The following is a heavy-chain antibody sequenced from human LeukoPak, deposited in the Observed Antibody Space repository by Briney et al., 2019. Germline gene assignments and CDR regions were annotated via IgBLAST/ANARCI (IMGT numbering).Heavy chain of an antibody. CDR1: GGSISSGGYY. CDR2: IYYSGST. CDR3: ARWTDYSNRGLDY. V-gene: IGHV4-31*03. J-gene: IGHJ4*02. D-gene: IGHD4-11*01. Sequence: SQTLSLTCTVSGGSISSGGYYWSWIRQHPGKGLEWIGHIYYSGSTYYNPSLKSRVTISVDTSKNQFSLKLSSVTAADTAVYYCARWTDYSNRGLDYWGQGTLVTVSS.